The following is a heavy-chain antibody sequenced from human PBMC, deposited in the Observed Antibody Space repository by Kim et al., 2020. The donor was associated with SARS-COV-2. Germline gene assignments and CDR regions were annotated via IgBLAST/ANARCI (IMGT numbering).Heavy chain of an antibody. V-gene: IGHV4-39*01. Sequence: GRTYYTPSLKRRVTISVDTSKNQFSLKLSSVTAADTAVYYCARVFDYWGQGTLVTVSS. CDR3: ARVFDY. J-gene: IGHJ4*02. CDR2: GRT.